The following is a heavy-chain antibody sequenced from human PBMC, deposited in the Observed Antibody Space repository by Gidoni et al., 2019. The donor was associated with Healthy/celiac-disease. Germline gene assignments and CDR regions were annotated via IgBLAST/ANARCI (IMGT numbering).Heavy chain of an antibody. CDR3: AKTRYYQVFDFDY. CDR2: LTSSGDST. CDR1: GFTFSSYA. D-gene: IGHD3-9*01. J-gene: IGHJ4*02. V-gene: IGHV3-23*01. Sequence: EVQLLESGGGLVQPGGSLRLSCAASGFTFSSYAMTWVRQAPGKGLEWVSALTSSGDSTYYADSVKGRFTISRDNSKNTLYLQTNSLRAEDTAVYFCAKTRYYQVFDFDYWGQGTLVTVSS.